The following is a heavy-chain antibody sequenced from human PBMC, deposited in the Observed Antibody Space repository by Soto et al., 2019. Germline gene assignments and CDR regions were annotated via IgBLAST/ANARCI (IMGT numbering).Heavy chain of an antibody. Sequence: SETLSLTCTVSGGSISSYYWSWIRQPPGKGLEWIGYIYYSGSTNYNPSLKSRVTISVDTSKNQFSLKLSSVTAADTAVYYCASSITMVRGAIWWFDPWGQGTLVTVSS. D-gene: IGHD3-10*01. J-gene: IGHJ5*02. CDR1: GGSISSYY. CDR2: IYYSGST. CDR3: ASSITMVRGAIWWFDP. V-gene: IGHV4-59*01.